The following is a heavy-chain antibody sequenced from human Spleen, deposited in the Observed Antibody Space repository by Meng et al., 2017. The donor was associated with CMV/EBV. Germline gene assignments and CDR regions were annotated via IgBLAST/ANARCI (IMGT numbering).Heavy chain of an antibody. D-gene: IGHD3-16*02. V-gene: IGHV3-9*01. Sequence: SLKISCAASGFTFDNYAMHWVRQAPGKGLQWVSGISWNSGSIGYADSVKGRFTISRDNAKNFLYLQMNSLRPEDTALYYWAKDRGGSSFYYGMDVWGQGTTVTVSS. J-gene: IGHJ6*02. CDR1: GFTFDNYA. CDR3: AKDRGGSSFYYGMDV. CDR2: ISWNSGSI.